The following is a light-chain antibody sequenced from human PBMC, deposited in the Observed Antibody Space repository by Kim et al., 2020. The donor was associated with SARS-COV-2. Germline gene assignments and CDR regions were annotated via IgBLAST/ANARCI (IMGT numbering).Light chain of an antibody. CDR3: QQYNSYPRT. J-gene: IGKJ2*02. CDR2: ATT. V-gene: IGKV1-16*01. Sequence: DIQMTQSPSSLSASVGDRVTITCRASQNFSHYLAWFQVKPGKAPKSLIYATTSLHSGVPPRFSGSGSGTDFTLTISNLQPEDFATYYCQQYNSYPRTFGQETKLEI. CDR1: QNFSHY.